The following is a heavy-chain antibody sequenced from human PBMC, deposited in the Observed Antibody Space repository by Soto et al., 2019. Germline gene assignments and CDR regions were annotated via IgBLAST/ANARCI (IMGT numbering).Heavy chain of an antibody. D-gene: IGHD1-1*01. CDR3: AREMPWNDGDYYYYYMDV. CDR1: GFTFSSYS. V-gene: IGHV3-48*01. CDR2: ISSSSSTI. Sequence: ESGGGLVQPGGSLRLSCAASGFTFSSYSMNWVRQAPGKGLEWVSYISSSSSTIYYADSVKGRFTISRDNAKNSLYLQMNSLRAEDTAVYYCAREMPWNDGDYYYYYMDVWGKGTTVTVSS. J-gene: IGHJ6*03.